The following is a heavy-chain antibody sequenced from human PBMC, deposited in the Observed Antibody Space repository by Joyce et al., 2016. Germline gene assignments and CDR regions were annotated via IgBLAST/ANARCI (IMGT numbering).Heavy chain of an antibody. V-gene: IGHV3-23*01. CDR1: GFTFGSYA. CDR3: AKDAYFDFWSGYVNL. D-gene: IGHD3-3*01. Sequence: EVQLLESGGGLVQPGGSLRLSCAASGFTFGSYAMSWVRQAPGKGLECVSLISGSGGTTSYAASVKGRFTISRDNSKNTLYLQMNSLRAEDTAVYYCAKDAYFDFWSGYVNLWGQGTMVAVAS. J-gene: IGHJ3*01. CDR2: ISGSGGTT.